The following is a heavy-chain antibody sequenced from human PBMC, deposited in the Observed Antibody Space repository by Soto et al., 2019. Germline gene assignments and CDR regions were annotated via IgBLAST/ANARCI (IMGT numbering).Heavy chain of an antibody. J-gene: IGHJ3*02. CDR1: GFTFSSYW. Sequence: EVQLVESGGGLVQPGGSLRLSCAASGFTFSSYWISWVRQAPGKGLEWVANIKQDGSEKYYVDSVKGRFTISRDNAKNSLYLQMNSPRAEDTAVYYCARDEGIAVAGTRGDALDIWGQGTMVPGSS. CDR3: ARDEGIAVAGTRGDALDI. CDR2: IKQDGSEK. D-gene: IGHD6-19*01. V-gene: IGHV3-7*01.